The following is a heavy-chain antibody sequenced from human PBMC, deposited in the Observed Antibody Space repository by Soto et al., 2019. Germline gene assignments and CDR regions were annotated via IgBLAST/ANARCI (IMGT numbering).Heavy chain of an antibody. CDR1: GGSISSYY. J-gene: IGHJ5*02. Sequence: SETLSLTCTVSGGSISSYYWSWIRQPPGKGLEWIGYIYYSGSTNYNPSLKSRVTISVDTSKNQFSLKLSSVTAADTAVYYCARAGGYRYGSNWFDPWGQGTLVTFSS. CDR3: ARAGGYRYGSNWFDP. CDR2: IYYSGST. D-gene: IGHD5-18*01. V-gene: IGHV4-59*01.